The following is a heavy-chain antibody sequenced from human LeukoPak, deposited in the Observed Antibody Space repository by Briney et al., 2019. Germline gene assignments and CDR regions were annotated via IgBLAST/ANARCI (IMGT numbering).Heavy chain of an antibody. CDR1: GFTFSSYA. CDR3: AKVSAVTRGHFDY. CDR2: ISGSDGST. Sequence: GGSLRLSCAASGFTFSSYAMSWVRQAPGKGLEWVSAISGSDGSTYYADSVKGRFTISRDNSKNTLYLQINSLRAEDTAVYYCAKVSAVTRGHFDYWGQGNLVTASS. J-gene: IGHJ4*02. D-gene: IGHD3-10*01. V-gene: IGHV3-23*01.